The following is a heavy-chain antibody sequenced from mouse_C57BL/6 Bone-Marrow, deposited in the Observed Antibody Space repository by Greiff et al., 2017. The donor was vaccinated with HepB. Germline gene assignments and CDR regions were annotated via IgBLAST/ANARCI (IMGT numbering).Heavy chain of an antibody. Sequence: EVKVEESGGGLVQPGGSLKLSCAASGFTFSDYYMYWVRQTPETRLEWVAYVSNGGGSTYYPDTVKGRFTISRDNAKNTLYLQMSRLKSEDTAMYYCARHACSPWYFDVWGTVTTVTVSS. CDR1: GFTFSDYY. D-gene: IGHD1-1*01. V-gene: IGHV5-12*01. CDR2: VSNGGGST. J-gene: IGHJ1*03. CDR3: ARHACSPWYFDV.